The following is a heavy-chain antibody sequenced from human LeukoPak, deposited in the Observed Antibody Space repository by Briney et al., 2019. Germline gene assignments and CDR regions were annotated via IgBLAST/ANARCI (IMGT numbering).Heavy chain of an antibody. J-gene: IGHJ4*02. CDR3: ARHATAMVWY. Sequence: SETLSLTCTVSGDSISGHSWTWIRQPAGKGLQWIGRILTSGNTNYNPSLKSRVTISVDTSKNQFSLKLSSVTAADTAVYYCARHATAMVWYWGQGTLVTVSS. CDR2: ILTSGNT. V-gene: IGHV4-4*07. CDR1: GDSISGHS. D-gene: IGHD5-18*01.